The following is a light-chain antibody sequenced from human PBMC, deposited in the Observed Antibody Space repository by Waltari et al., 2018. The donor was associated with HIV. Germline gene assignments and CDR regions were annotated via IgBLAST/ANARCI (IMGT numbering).Light chain of an antibody. J-gene: IGKJ1*01. Sequence: AIRMTQSPSSFSASTGDRVTITCRASQGISSYLAWYQQKPGKAPKLLIYAASTLQSGVPSRFSGSGSGTDVTLTISCLQSEDFATYYCQQYYSYQWTFGQGTKVEIK. CDR1: QGISSY. V-gene: IGKV1-8*01. CDR2: AAS. CDR3: QQYYSYQWT.